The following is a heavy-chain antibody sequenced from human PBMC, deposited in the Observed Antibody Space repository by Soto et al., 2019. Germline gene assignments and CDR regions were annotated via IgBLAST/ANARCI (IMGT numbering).Heavy chain of an antibody. V-gene: IGHV3-23*01. CDR1: GFTFSSYA. CDR2: VSGNGGST. D-gene: IGHD6-19*01. J-gene: IGHJ4*02. Sequence: GGSLRLSCAASGFTFSSYAMTWVRQAPGKGLEWVSTVSGNGGSTYYADSVQGRFTISRDNSKNTLHLQMHSLRAEDTALYYCVKAPVAALGCFDCWGQGTLVTVSS. CDR3: VKAPVAALGCFDC.